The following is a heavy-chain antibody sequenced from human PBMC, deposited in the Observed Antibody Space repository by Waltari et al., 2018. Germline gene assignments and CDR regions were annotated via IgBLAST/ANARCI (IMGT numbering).Heavy chain of an antibody. D-gene: IGHD6-13*01. Sequence: QVQLVESGGGVVQPGRSLRLSCAASGFTLSSYGLHWVRQAPGKGLEWVAVIWYDGSNKYYADSVKGRFTISRDNSKNTLYLQMNSLRAEDTAVYYCAVFGRGIAAAGWGQGTLVTVSS. V-gene: IGHV3-33*01. CDR2: IWYDGSNK. CDR3: AVFGRGIAAAG. CDR1: GFTLSSYG. J-gene: IGHJ4*02.